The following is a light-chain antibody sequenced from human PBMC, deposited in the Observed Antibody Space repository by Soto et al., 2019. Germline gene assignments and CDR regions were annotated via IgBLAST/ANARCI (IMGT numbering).Light chain of an antibody. Sequence: QSALTQPRSVSGSPGQSVTISCTGTSSDVGDYYYVSWYQQHPGKAPKLMIYDVIKRPSGVPDRFSGSKSSNTASLTISGHEDEDEADYCCCSYAGSSTLVFGGGTKLTVL. CDR1: SSDVGDYYY. CDR3: CSYAGSSTLV. V-gene: IGLV2-11*01. CDR2: DVI. J-gene: IGLJ2*01.